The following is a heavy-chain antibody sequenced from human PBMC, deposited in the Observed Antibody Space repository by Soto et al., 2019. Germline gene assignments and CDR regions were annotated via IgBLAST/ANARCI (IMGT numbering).Heavy chain of an antibody. D-gene: IGHD6-19*01. CDR2: MNPNSGNT. CDR3: ARGRSAAGTGWFAP. CDR1: GYTFTSYD. Sequence: QVQLVQSGAEVKKPGASVKVSCKASGYTFTSYDINWVRQATGQGLEWMGWMNPNSGNTGYAQKFQGRVTMTRNTSISTAYMELGSLRSAATAVSDCARGRSAAGTGWFAPWGQGTLVTVSS. V-gene: IGHV1-8*01. J-gene: IGHJ5*02.